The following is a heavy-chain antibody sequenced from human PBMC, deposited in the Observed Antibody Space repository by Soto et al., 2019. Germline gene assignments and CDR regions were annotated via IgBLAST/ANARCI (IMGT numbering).Heavy chain of an antibody. CDR3: AREPMVRAAHGFDM. J-gene: IGHJ3*02. CDR1: GYTFTGHY. V-gene: IGHV1-2*02. D-gene: IGHD3-10*01. CDR2: INPNSVGT. Sequence: RASVKVSCKASGYTFTGHYMHWVRQAPGQGLEWMGWINPNSVGTNYAQKFQGRVTMTRDTSISTAYMELSRLRSDDTAVYYCAREPMVRAAHGFDMWGQGTVVTVSS.